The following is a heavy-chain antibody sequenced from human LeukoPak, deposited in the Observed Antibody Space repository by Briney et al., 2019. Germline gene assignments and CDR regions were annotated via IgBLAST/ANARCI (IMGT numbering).Heavy chain of an antibody. CDR1: GFTFSSYA. J-gene: IGHJ4*02. CDR2: ISGSGAST. V-gene: IGHV3-23*01. D-gene: IGHD3-22*01. CDR3: AKDHISMIVVAIRGFDY. Sequence: PGGSLRLSCAASGFTFSSYAMSWVRQAPGKGLEWVSGISGSGASTYYADYADSVKGRFTISRDNSKNTLYLQMNSLRAEDTAVYYCAKDHISMIVVAIRGFDYWGQGTLVTVSS.